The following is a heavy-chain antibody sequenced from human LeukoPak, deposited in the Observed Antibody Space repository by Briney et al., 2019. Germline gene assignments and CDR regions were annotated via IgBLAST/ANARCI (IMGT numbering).Heavy chain of an antibody. CDR3: ATHSTIFGGNYGMDV. D-gene: IGHD3-3*01. CDR2: IWYDGTNK. Sequence: PGGFLRLSCAASGFTFSSYGMHWVRQAPGKGLEWVALIWYDGTNKYYADSVKGRFTISRDNSKNTLYLQMNSLRAEDTAVYYCATHSTIFGGNYGMDVWGQGTTVTVSS. CDR1: GFTFSSYG. J-gene: IGHJ6*02. V-gene: IGHV3-30*02.